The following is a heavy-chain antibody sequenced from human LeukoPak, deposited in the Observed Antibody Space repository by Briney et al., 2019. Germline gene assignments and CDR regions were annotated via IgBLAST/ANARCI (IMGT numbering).Heavy chain of an antibody. J-gene: IGHJ4*02. CDR3: ARLHWPYSSGWPIDY. D-gene: IGHD6-19*01. CDR1: GYIFTGYY. CDR2: IDPESGDT. V-gene: IGHV1-2*02. Sequence: ASVKVSCKASGYIFTGYYMHWLRQAPGQGLEWMGWIDPESGDTNYAQKFQDKITMTRDTYMKTGYMELSSLRYDDTAVYYCARLHWPYSSGWPIDYWGQGTLVTVSS.